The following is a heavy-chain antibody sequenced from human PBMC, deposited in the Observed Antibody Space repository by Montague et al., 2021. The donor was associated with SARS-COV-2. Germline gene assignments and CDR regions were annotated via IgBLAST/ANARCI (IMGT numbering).Heavy chain of an antibody. CDR2: IYYSGST. J-gene: IGHJ3*02. V-gene: IGHV4-39*01. CDR1: GGSIRTSSYY. Sequence: SETLSLTCIVSGGSIRTSSYYWGWIRQPPGKGLDWIGSIYYSGSTYYNPSLKSRVIISVDTSKNQFSLKLSSVTAADTAVYYCAMRGGALDAFDIWGQGTMVIVSS. D-gene: IGHD4-17*01. CDR3: AMRGGALDAFDI.